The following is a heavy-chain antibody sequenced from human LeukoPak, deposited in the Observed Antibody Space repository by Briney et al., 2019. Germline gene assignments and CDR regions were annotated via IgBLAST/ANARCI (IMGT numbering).Heavy chain of an antibody. CDR1: GGTFSSYA. Sequence: SVKVSCKASGGTFSSYAIRWVRQAPGQGLEWMGGLIPIFGTEHYAQKFQGRVTITADESTSTAYMELRSLRSEDTAVYYCARAPSEWLRVDNWFDPWGQGTLVTVSS. CDR2: LIPIFGTE. V-gene: IGHV1-69*13. D-gene: IGHD5-12*01. J-gene: IGHJ5*02. CDR3: ARAPSEWLRVDNWFDP.